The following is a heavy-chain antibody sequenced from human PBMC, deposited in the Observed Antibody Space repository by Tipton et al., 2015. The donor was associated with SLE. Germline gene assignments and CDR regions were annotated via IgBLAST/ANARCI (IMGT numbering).Heavy chain of an antibody. CDR3: AKDPSSGTYKRYFMDV. V-gene: IGHV4-31*03. J-gene: IGHJ6*03. CDR1: GGSISSGGYY. D-gene: IGHD1-26*01. Sequence: TLSLTCTVSGGSISSGGYYWSWIRQHPGKGLEWIGYIYYSGSTYYNPSLKSRVTISVDTSKNQFSLKLSSVTAADTAVYYCAKDPSSGTYKRYFMDVWGKGTTVTVSS. CDR2: IYYSGST.